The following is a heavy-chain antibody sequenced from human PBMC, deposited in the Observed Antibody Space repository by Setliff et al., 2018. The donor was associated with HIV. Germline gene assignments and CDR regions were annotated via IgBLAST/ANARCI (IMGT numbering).Heavy chain of an antibody. Sequence: ASVKVSCKASGYTFTDYTIHWVRQAPGQRLEWMGWINAGNGNTKYSQKFQGRVSITRDASASKAYLELSSLRSEDTAVYYCARGRLRNYFDYWGQGTLVTVSS. J-gene: IGHJ4*02. D-gene: IGHD2-8*01. CDR3: ARGRLRNYFDY. CDR1: GYTFTDYT. V-gene: IGHV1-3*01. CDR2: INAGNGNT.